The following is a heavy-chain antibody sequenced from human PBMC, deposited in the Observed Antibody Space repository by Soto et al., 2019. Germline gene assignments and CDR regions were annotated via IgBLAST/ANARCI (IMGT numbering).Heavy chain of an antibody. CDR2: IYYSGST. J-gene: IGHJ4*02. CDR1: GGSISSGGYY. V-gene: IGHV4-31*03. D-gene: IGHD3-10*01. CDR3: ARVRGSYYFDY. Sequence: TSETLSLTCTVSGGSISSGGYYWSWIRQHPGKGLEWIGYIYYSGSTYYNPSLKSRVTISVDTSKNQFSLKLSSVTAADTAVYYCARVRGSYYFDYWGQGTLVTVSS.